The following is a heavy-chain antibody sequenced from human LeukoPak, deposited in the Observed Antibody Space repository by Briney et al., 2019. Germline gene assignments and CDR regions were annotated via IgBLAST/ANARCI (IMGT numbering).Heavy chain of an antibody. CDR1: GFTFSTYG. CDR2: IRYDGSNK. Sequence: GRSLRLSCAASGFTFSTYGTHWVRQAPDKGLEWVAIIRYDGSNKYYADSVKGRFTISRDNSKNTLYLHMNSLRAEDTAVYYCARDGEMTVSLNYWGQGTLVTVSS. D-gene: IGHD2-21*02. J-gene: IGHJ4*02. V-gene: IGHV3-33*01. CDR3: ARDGEMTVSLNY.